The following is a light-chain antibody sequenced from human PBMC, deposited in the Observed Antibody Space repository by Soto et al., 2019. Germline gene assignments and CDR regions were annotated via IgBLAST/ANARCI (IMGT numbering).Light chain of an antibody. V-gene: IGKV1-33*01. CDR2: DAS. J-gene: IGKJ5*01. CDR1: QDISNY. CDR3: QQYEDFPLT. Sequence: DFEMTQSPSSLSASVGDRVTITCQASQDISNYLNWYQQKTGRAPKLLIYDASSLESGVSSRFSGSGSGTHFTFTISSLQPDDIATYYCQQYEDFPLTFGQGTRLDIK.